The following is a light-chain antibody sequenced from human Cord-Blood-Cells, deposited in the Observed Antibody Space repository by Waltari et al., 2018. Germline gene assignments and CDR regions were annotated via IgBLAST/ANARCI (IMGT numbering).Light chain of an antibody. J-gene: IGLJ1*01. CDR1: SRDVGSSNL. Sequence: QSALTQPASVSGSPGQSITISCPGTSRDVGSSNLVSWYQQHPGKAPKLMIYEVSKRPSGVSNRFSGSKSGNTASLTISGLQAEDEADYYCCSYAGSSTFYVFGTGTKVTVL. CDR2: EVS. CDR3: CSYAGSSTFYV. V-gene: IGLV2-23*02.